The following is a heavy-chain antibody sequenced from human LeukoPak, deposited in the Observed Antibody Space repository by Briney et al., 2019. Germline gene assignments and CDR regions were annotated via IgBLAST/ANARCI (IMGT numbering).Heavy chain of an antibody. D-gene: IGHD6-13*01. CDR2: ISWNSGSI. J-gene: IGHJ5*02. V-gene: IGHV3-9*01. CDR3: AKDAYSSSWYNWFDP. CDR1: GFTFDDYA. Sequence: LSGGSLRLSCAASGFTFDDYAIHWVRQAPGKGLEWVSGISWNSGSIGYADSVKGRFTISRDNAKNSLYLQMNSLRAEDTALYYCAKDAYSSSWYNWFDPWGQGTLVTVSS.